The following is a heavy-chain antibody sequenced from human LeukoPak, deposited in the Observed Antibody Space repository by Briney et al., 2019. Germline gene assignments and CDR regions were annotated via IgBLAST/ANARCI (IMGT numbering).Heavy chain of an antibody. CDR2: ISAYNGNT. D-gene: IGHD5-18*01. Sequence: GASVKVSCKASGYTFTSYGISWARQAPGQGLEWMGWISAYNGNTNYAQKLQGRVTMTTDTSTSTAYMELRSLRSDDTAVYYCARDTGNTAMVPYFDCWGQGTLVTVSS. CDR3: ARDTGNTAMVPYFDC. CDR1: GYTFTSYG. V-gene: IGHV1-18*01. J-gene: IGHJ4*02.